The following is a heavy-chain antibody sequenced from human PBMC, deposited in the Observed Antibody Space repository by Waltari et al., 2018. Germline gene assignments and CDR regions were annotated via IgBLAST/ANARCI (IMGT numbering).Heavy chain of an antibody. CDR2: IRPDGGEN. Sequence: EVQLVESGGGLVQPGGSLRVSCAASTFSFSSYWMAGFRQAPGKGVEWVSNIRPDGGENFYVDSVKGRFSISRDNAKNSFYLQMNSLRVEDTAIFYCATMGAGRAPDYWGQGTLVTVSS. D-gene: IGHD3-16*01. CDR3: ATMGAGRAPDY. CDR1: TFSFSSYW. V-gene: IGHV3-7*03. J-gene: IGHJ4*02.